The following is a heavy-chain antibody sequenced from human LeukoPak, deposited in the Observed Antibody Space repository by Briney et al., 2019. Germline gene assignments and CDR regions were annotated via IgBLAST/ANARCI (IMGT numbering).Heavy chain of an antibody. V-gene: IGHV4-4*02. D-gene: IGHD3-16*01. CDR3: ARVLGGRSVLSFDY. Sequence: PSETLSLTCGVSGGSISTTNWWTWVRQPPGEGLEWIGEVHLSGRTHYNPSLESRVTMSVDMSENHISLKLSSVTAADTAVYYCARVLGGRSVLSFDYWGQGTLVTVSS. J-gene: IGHJ4*02. CDR1: GGSISTTNW. CDR2: VHLSGRT.